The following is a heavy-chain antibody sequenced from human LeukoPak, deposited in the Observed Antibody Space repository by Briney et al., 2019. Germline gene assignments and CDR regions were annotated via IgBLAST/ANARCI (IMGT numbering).Heavy chain of an antibody. Sequence: ASVTVSCTASGYTFTSNYIHWVRQAPGQGLEWMGMIYPRDGSTSYAQKFQGRVTITRDTSASTAYMELSSLRSEDTAVYYCARAPWIQLWCCGMDVWGQGTTVTVSS. CDR1: GYTFTSNY. J-gene: IGHJ6*02. V-gene: IGHV1-46*01. CDR2: IYPRDGST. D-gene: IGHD5-18*01. CDR3: ARAPWIQLWCCGMDV.